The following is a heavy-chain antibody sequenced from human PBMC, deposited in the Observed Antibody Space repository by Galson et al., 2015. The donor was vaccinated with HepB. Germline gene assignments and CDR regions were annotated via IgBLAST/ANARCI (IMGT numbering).Heavy chain of an antibody. CDR1: GFTFSSYW. J-gene: IGHJ4*02. CDR2: IKQDGSEK. D-gene: IGHD3-22*01. CDR3: ARCQKRHYYDSSGYFDY. V-gene: IGHV3-7*03. Sequence: SLRLSCAASGFTFSSYWMSWVRQAPGKGLEWVANIKQDGSEKYYVDSVKGRFTISRDNAKNSLYLQMNSLRAEDTAVYYCARCQKRHYYDSSGYFDYWGQGTLVTVSS.